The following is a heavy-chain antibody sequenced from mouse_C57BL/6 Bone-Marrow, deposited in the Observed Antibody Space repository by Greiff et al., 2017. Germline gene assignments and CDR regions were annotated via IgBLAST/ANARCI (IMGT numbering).Heavy chain of an antibody. Sequence: DVMLVESGGGLVKPGGSLKLSCAASGFTFSSYTMSWVRQTPEKRLEWVATISGGGGNTYYPDSVKGRFTISRDNAKNTLYLQMSSLRSEDTALYYCARQVHYYGSSYYFDYWGQGTTLTVSS. CDR1: GFTFSSYT. V-gene: IGHV5-9*01. CDR2: ISGGGGNT. D-gene: IGHD1-1*01. CDR3: ARQVHYYGSSYYFDY. J-gene: IGHJ2*01.